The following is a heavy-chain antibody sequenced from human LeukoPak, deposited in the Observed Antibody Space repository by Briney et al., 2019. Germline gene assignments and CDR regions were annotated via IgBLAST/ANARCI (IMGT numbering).Heavy chain of an antibody. V-gene: IGHV3-30*02. CDR1: GFTFSSYC. CDR3: AKDASYYYDKGFDY. CDR2: ILYDGNNK. Sequence: PGGSLRLSCAASGFTFSSYCMHWVRQAPGKGLDWVTFILYDGNNKYYADSVKCRFTISRDNSKNTLYLQMNSLRTEDTAMYYCAKDASYYYDKGFDYWGQGTLVTVSS. D-gene: IGHD3-22*01. J-gene: IGHJ4*02.